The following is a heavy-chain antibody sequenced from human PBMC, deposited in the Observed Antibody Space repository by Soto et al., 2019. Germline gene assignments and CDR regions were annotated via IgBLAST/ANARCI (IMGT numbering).Heavy chain of an antibody. CDR1: GFTFSSYW. J-gene: IGHJ4*02. D-gene: IGHD3-9*01. Sequence: GGSLRLSCAASGFTFSSYWMSWVRQAPGKGLEWVANIKQDGSEKYYVDSVKGRFTISRDNAKNSLYLQMNSLRAEDTAVYYCARGIDILTGYYVPAYYCDYWGQGTLVTVSS. V-gene: IGHV3-7*04. CDR2: IKQDGSEK. CDR3: ARGIDILTGYYVPAYYCDY.